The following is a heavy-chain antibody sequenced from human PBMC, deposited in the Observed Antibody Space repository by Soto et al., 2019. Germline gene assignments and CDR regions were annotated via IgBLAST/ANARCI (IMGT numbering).Heavy chain of an antibody. CDR3: AIPPAGIGAAGYYYGMDV. CDR2: IIPIFGTA. Sequence: AASVKVSCKASGGTFSSYAISWVRQAPGQGLEWMGGIIPIFGTANYAQKFQGRVTITADESTSTAYMELSSLRSEDTAVYYCAIPPAGIGAAGYYYGMDVWGQGTTVTVSS. J-gene: IGHJ6*02. V-gene: IGHV1-69*13. CDR1: GGTFSSYA. D-gene: IGHD6-13*01.